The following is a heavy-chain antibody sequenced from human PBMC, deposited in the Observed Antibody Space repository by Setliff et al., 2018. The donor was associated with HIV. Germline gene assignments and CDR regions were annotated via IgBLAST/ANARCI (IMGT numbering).Heavy chain of an antibody. Sequence: ASVKVSCKPSGSTFSTYDINWVRQATGQGLEWMGWMNPNSGNTGYAQKFQGRVTMTRNTSISTAYMELSSLRSEDTAVYYCARDQSIAAADDDWYFDLWGRGTLVTVSS. V-gene: IGHV1-8*01. CDR1: GSTFSTYD. CDR3: ARDQSIAAADDDWYFDL. CDR2: MNPNSGNT. J-gene: IGHJ2*01. D-gene: IGHD6-13*01.